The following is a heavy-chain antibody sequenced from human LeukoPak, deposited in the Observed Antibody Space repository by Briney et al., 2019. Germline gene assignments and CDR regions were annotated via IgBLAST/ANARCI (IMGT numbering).Heavy chain of an antibody. CDR1: GYTFTNYG. CDR2: VSGYNGNT. CDR3: GRGLNPPDY. Sequence: ASVKVSCKASGYTFTNYGINWVRQAPGQGLEWVGWVSGYNGNTKYAENLQDRVTMTRDTSTSTAYMELRSLRSDDTAVYFCGRGLNPPDYWGQGTLVTVSS. V-gene: IGHV1-18*01. J-gene: IGHJ4*02. D-gene: IGHD3-22*01.